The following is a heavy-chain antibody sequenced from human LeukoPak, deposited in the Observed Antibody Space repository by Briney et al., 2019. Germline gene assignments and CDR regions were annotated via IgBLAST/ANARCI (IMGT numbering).Heavy chain of an antibody. V-gene: IGHV4-59*01. CDR3: ARGGTYYYGSGSHDY. CDR1: GGSISSYY. D-gene: IGHD3-10*01. J-gene: IGHJ4*02. CDR2: IYYSGST. Sequence: PSETLSLTCTVSGGSISSYYWRWIRQPPGKGLEWIGYIYYSGSTNYNPSLKSRVTISVDTSKNQFSLKLSSVTAADTAVYYCARGGTYYYGSGSHDYWGQGTLVTVSS.